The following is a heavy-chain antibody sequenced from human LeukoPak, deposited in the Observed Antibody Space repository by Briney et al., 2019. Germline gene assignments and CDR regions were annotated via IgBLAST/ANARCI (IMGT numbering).Heavy chain of an antibody. V-gene: IGHV3-30-3*01. CDR1: GFTFSTYA. D-gene: IGHD6-19*01. J-gene: IGHJ4*02. Sequence: GGSLRLSCAASGFTFSTYAMHWVRQAPGKGLEWVAIISYDGYDKYYADSVKGRFTLSRDNSKNTLYLQMNSLRGEDTAVYYCARDPSSGRGLYFDYWGQGTLVTVSS. CDR2: ISYDGYDK. CDR3: ARDPSSGRGLYFDY.